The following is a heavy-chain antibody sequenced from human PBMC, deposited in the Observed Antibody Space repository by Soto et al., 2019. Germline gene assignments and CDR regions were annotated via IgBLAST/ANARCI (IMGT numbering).Heavy chain of an antibody. J-gene: IGHJ4*02. CDR3: ASLTTVVAPFDY. CDR2: INYSGST. Sequence: QVQLQESGPGLVKPSQTLSLTCTVAGGSISSGGYYWNWIRQHPGKGLEWIGYINYSGSTYYNPCLKSRVTISVDTSKNQFSRKLSSVTAADTAVYYCASLTTVVAPFDYWGQGTLVTVSS. V-gene: IGHV4-31*03. D-gene: IGHD4-17*01. CDR1: GGSISSGGYY.